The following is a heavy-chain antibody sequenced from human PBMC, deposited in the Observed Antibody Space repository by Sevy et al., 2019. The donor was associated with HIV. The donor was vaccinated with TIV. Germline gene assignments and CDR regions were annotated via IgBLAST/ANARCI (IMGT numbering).Heavy chain of an antibody. CDR3: AKETAAGYY. D-gene: IGHD6-13*01. CDR1: GFTFSNAW. Sequence: GGSLRLSCAASGFTFSNAWMSWVRQAPGKGLEWVCTINGSGGYTYYADSVKGRFTISRDNSKNTVDLEMSSLTAEDTALYYCAKETAAGYYWGQGTLVTVSS. J-gene: IGHJ4*02. CDR2: INGSGGYT. V-gene: IGHV3-23*01.